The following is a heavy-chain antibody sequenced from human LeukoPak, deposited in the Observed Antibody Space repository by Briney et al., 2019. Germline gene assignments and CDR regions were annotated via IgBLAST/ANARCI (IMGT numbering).Heavy chain of an antibody. Sequence: PSETLSLTCTVSGGSISSSSYYWGWIRQPPGKGLEWIGSIYYSGSTYYNPSLKSRVAISVDTSKNQFSLKLSSVTAADTAVYYCARDRHVLRNRTPFDYWGQGTLVTVSS. J-gene: IGHJ4*02. CDR1: GGSISSSSYY. V-gene: IGHV4-39*07. CDR3: ARDRHVLRNRTPFDY. D-gene: IGHD3-3*01. CDR2: IYYSGST.